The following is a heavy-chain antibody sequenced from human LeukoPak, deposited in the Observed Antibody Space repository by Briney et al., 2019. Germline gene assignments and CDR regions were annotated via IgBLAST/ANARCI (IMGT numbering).Heavy chain of an antibody. J-gene: IGHJ6*03. V-gene: IGHV1-2*02. Sequence: ASVKVSCKASGYTFTGYYMHWVRQAPGQGLEWMGWINPNSGGTNYAQKFQGRVTVTRDTSISTAYMELSRLRSDDTAVYYCARDWNYAKGVRYYYYMDVWGKGTTVTVSS. CDR2: INPNSGGT. CDR1: GYTFTGYY. CDR3: ARDWNYAKGVRYYYYMDV. D-gene: IGHD1-7*01.